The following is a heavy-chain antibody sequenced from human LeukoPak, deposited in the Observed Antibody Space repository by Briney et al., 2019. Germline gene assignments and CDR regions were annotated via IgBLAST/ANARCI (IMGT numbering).Heavy chain of an antibody. J-gene: IGHJ5*02. V-gene: IGHV1-46*01. CDR2: INPSGGTT. CDR1: GHTFTSYY. Sequence: ASVKVSCKASGHTFTSYYMHWVRQAPGQGLEWMGIINPSGGTTGYAQKFQGRVTMTRDTSTSTVYMELSSLRSDDTAVYYCARAHCSGGACPNWFDPWGQGTLVTVSS. D-gene: IGHD2-15*01. CDR3: ARAHCSGGACPNWFDP.